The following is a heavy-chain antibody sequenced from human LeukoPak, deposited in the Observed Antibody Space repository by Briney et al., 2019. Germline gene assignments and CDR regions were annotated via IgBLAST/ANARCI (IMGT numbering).Heavy chain of an antibody. Sequence: GGSLRLSCAASGFTFSSYAMSWVRQAPGKGLEWVSAISGSGGSTYYADSVKGRFTISRDNSKNTLYLQMNSLRAEDTAVYYCAKSTAKTYYYDSSGYRYFDYWGQGTLVAVSS. CDR3: AKSTAKTYYYDSSGYRYFDY. D-gene: IGHD3-22*01. CDR1: GFTFSSYA. V-gene: IGHV3-23*01. J-gene: IGHJ4*02. CDR2: ISGSGGST.